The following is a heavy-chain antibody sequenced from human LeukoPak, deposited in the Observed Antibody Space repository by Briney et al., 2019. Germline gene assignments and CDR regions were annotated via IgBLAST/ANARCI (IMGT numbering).Heavy chain of an antibody. D-gene: IGHD3-22*01. Sequence: GGSLRLSCAASGFTFSSYAMSWVRQAPGKGVEWVSDISGSGGSTYYADSVKGRFTISRDNSKNTLYLQMNSLRAEDTAVYYCAKSPPNYYDSSGPLDAFDIWGQGTMVTVSS. CDR2: ISGSGGST. CDR3: AKSPPNYYDSSGPLDAFDI. V-gene: IGHV3-23*01. CDR1: GFTFSSYA. J-gene: IGHJ3*02.